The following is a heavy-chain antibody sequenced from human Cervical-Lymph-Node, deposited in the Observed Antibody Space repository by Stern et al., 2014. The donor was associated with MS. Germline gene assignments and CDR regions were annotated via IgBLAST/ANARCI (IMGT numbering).Heavy chain of an antibody. D-gene: IGHD3-22*01. V-gene: IGHV4-31*03. Sequence: QVQLQESGPGLVKPSQTLSLTCTVSGGSISSGGYYWTWIRQHPGEGLEWIGYIYYTGTTYYNPSLRGRVTISVDTSRNQFSLNLRSVTAADTALYYCARDAVGVYGTSGYFYSDAIDIWGQGTMVTVSS. CDR3: ARDAVGVYGTSGYFYSDAIDI. CDR2: IYYTGTT. CDR1: GGSISSGGYY. J-gene: IGHJ3*02.